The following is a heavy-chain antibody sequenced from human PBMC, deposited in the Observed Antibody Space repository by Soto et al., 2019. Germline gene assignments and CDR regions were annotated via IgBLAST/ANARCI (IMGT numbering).Heavy chain of an antibody. Sequence: QVQLQESGPGLVRPSQILSLNCTVSGGSMTSGGYYWNWIRHPPGMGLEWIGFIHNSGSLYYNPSHRSRLLTSLATSKNQFSLRLSSVTVAHSAVYYCARRGDTLPSFYFCMDVWGQGTTVTVSS. V-gene: IGHV4-31*03. CDR3: ARRGDTLPSFYFCMDV. CDR2: IHNSGSL. CDR1: GGSMTSGGYY. J-gene: IGHJ6*02. D-gene: IGHD2-21*02.